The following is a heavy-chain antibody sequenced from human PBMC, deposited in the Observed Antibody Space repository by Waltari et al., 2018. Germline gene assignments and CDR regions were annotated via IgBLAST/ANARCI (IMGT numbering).Heavy chain of an antibody. CDR3: AGKQRYYDFWSGSSRAGDYMDV. CDR1: GGTFSSYA. J-gene: IGHJ6*03. V-gene: IGHV1-69*14. CDR2: IIPIFGTA. Sequence: QVQLVQSGAEVKKPGSSVKVSCKASGGTFSSYAISWVRQAPGQGLEWMGGIIPIFGTANYAQKFQGRVTITADKSTSTAYMELSSLRSEDTAVYYCAGKQRYYDFWSGSSRAGDYMDVWGKGTTVTVSS. D-gene: IGHD3-3*01.